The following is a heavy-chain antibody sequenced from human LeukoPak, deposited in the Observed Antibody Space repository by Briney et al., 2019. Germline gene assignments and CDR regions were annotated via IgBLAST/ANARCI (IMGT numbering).Heavy chain of an antibody. V-gene: IGHV4-61*02. J-gene: IGHJ5*02. CDR2: IYFNGKS. CDR3: AREGGGYYENWFDP. D-gene: IGHD1-26*01. Sequence: SETLSLTCSVSGDSISSGIYYWSWIRQPAGKGLEWIGRIYFNGKSNHNPSLKSRVSLSIDTSKNQFSLKVTSVTAADTGIYYCAREGGGYYENWFDPWGQGTLVTVSS. CDR1: GDSISSGIYY.